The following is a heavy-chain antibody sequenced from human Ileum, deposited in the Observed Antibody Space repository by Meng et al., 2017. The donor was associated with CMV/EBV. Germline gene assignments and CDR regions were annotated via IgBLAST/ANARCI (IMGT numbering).Heavy chain of an antibody. CDR3: ARRPLGQWLVRLFDY. CDR2: IYYSGST. Sequence: SETLSLTCTVSGGSISSSSYYWGWIRQPPGKGLEWIGSIYYSGSTYYNPSLKSRVTISVDTSKNQFSLKLSSVTAADTAVYYCARRPLGQWLVRLFDYWGQGTLVTGAS. D-gene: IGHD6-19*01. CDR1: GGSISSSSYY. V-gene: IGHV4-39*01. J-gene: IGHJ4*02.